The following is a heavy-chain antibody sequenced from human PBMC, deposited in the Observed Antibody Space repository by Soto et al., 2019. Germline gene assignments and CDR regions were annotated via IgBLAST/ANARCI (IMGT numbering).Heavy chain of an antibody. Sequence: EVQLVESGGGLIQPGGSLRLSCAASGFIVSSNYMSWVRQAPGKGLEWVSVIYSGGSTYYADSVKGRFTISRDNSRNALYLQMSSLRAEDTAVYYCSRDRVESGYPEYFQHWGQGTLVTVSS. CDR2: IYSGGST. V-gene: IGHV3-53*01. J-gene: IGHJ1*01. D-gene: IGHD3-22*01. CDR1: GFIVSSNY. CDR3: SRDRVESGYPEYFQH.